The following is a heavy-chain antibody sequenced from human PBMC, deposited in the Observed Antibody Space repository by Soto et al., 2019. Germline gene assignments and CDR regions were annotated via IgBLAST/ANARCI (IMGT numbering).Heavy chain of an antibody. D-gene: IGHD6-13*01. CDR3: ARGLGSTWYRRIWFDP. CDR2: IHYTGTT. J-gene: IGHJ5*02. V-gene: IGHV4-59*01. Sequence: ASETLSLTCTVAGGSIISYYWRWIRQTPGKGLEWIGYIHYTGTTNYNPSLKSRVTISLDTSKNQFSLKVSSVTAADTAVYYCARGLGSTWYRRIWFDPWGQGALVTSPQ. CDR1: GGSIISYY.